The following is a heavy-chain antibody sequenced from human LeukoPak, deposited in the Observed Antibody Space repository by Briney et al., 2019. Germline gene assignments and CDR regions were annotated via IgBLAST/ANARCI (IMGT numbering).Heavy chain of an antibody. D-gene: IGHD1-14*01. CDR2: ISTSSTYI. V-gene: IGHV3-21*01. Sequence: GGSLRLSCAASGFTFSTYSMNWVRQAPGKGLEWVSSISTSSTYIYYADSVKGRFTISRDNAKDSLYLQMNSLRAEDTAVYYCARHEPVITLSSYYYGMDVWGPGTTVTVSS. J-gene: IGHJ6*02. CDR1: GFTFSTYS. CDR3: ARHEPVITLSSYYYGMDV.